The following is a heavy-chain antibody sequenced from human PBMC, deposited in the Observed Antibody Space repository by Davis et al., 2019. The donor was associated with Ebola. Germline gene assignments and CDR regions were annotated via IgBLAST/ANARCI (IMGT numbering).Heavy chain of an antibody. CDR3: ARYHLGSYLKDPFDA. CDR2: ISDDGSYR. Sequence: PGGSLRLSCAASGFSFSNYGIQWVRQAPGKGLQWVAIISDDGSYRSYGDSVKGRFTISRDNARKSLYLQLDSLRDEDTAVYYCARYHLGSYLKDPFDAWGRGTLVTVSS. D-gene: IGHD1-26*01. V-gene: IGHV3-30*03. CDR1: GFSFSNYG. J-gene: IGHJ4*02.